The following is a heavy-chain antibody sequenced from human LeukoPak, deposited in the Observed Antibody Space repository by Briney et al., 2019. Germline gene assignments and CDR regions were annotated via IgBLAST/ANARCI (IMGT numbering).Heavy chain of an antibody. Sequence: PSETLSLTCAVSGYSISSGYYWGWIRQPPGKGLEWIGSIYHSGSTYYNPSLKSRVTISVDTSKNQFSLKLSSVTAADTAVYYCARAGSFFLLGDYGFDHWDQGTLVTVSS. CDR1: GYSISSGYY. V-gene: IGHV4-38-2*01. CDR2: IYHSGST. J-gene: IGHJ5*02. D-gene: IGHD4-17*01. CDR3: ARAGSFFLLGDYGFDH.